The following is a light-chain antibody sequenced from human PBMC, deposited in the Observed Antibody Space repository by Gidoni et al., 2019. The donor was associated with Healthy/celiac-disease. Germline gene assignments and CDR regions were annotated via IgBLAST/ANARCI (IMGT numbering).Light chain of an antibody. Sequence: SYEMTQPPSVSVSPGQTASITCSGDKLGDKYACWYQQKPGQSPVLVIYQDSKRPPGIPERFSGSTSVNTASLTISGTHAMDESDYYCQALDSSSVVFGGGTKLTVL. CDR2: QDS. CDR1: KLGDKY. J-gene: IGLJ2*01. V-gene: IGLV3-1*01. CDR3: QALDSSSVV.